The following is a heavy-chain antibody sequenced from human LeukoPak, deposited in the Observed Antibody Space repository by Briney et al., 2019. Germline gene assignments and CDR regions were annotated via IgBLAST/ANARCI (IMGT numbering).Heavy chain of an antibody. J-gene: IGHJ4*02. D-gene: IGHD3-10*01. CDR1: GFTFSYYW. V-gene: IGHV3-23*01. CDR3: AKVTYGSGTYGAFDS. CDR2: ISGSGDYT. Sequence: GGSLRLSCAASGFTFSYYWMSWVRQAPGKGLEWVSTISGSGDYTYYADSVKGRFTISRDNSKNTLYLQMNSLRAEDTAVYYCAKVTYGSGTYGAFDSWGQGTLVTVSS.